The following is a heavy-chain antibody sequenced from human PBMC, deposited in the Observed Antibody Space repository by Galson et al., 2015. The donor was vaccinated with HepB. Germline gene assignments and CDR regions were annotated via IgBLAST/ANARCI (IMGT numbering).Heavy chain of an antibody. CDR3: ARDAGNDFWSGYRRPSSFQH. CDR2: ISAYNGNT. V-gene: IGHV1-18*01. Sequence: SVKVSCKASGYTFTCYGISWVRQAPGQGLEWMGWISAYNGNTNYAQKLQGRVTMTTDTSTSTAYMELRSLRSDDTAVYYCARDAGNDFWSGYRRPSSFQHWGQGTLVTVSS. D-gene: IGHD3-3*01. CDR1: GYTFTCYG. J-gene: IGHJ1*01.